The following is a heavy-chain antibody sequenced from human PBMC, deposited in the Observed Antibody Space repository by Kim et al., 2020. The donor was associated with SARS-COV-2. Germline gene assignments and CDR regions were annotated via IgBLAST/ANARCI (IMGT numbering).Heavy chain of an antibody. CDR1: GFTFSSYS. Sequence: GGSLRLSCAASGFTFSSYSMNWVRQAPGKGLEWVSSISSSSSYIYYADSVKGRFTISRDNAKNSLYLQMNSLRAEDTAVYYCARDSNPVDTDAFDIWGQGTMVTVSS. V-gene: IGHV3-21*01. J-gene: IGHJ3*02. CDR2: ISSSSSYI. CDR3: ARDSNPVDTDAFDI. D-gene: IGHD5-18*01.